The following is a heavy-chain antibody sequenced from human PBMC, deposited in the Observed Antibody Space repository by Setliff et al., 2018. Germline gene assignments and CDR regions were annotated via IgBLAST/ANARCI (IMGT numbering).Heavy chain of an antibody. CDR1: GFTFNNYW. J-gene: IGHJ5*02. CDR2: IKPDGTEE. CDR3: ARDRGGATTRDL. Sequence: GGSLRLSCEAFGFTFNNYWMSWVRQAPGKGLEWVANIKPDGTEEYYVDSVKGRFTISRDNAKNSLYLQMNTLRAEDTAVYYCARDRGGATTRDLWGQGTLVTVPQ. V-gene: IGHV3-7*03. D-gene: IGHD1-26*01.